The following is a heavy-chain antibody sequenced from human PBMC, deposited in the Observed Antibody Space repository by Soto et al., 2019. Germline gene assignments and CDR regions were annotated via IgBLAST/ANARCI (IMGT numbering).Heavy chain of an antibody. Sequence: PSETLSLTCTVSGGSISSGGYYWSWIRQHPGKGLEWIGYIYYSGSTYYNPSLKSRVTISVDTSKNQFSLNLSSVTAADPAVYYCERDPAYYDFWSGYHKSSYYYGMDVWGQGTTVTVSS. J-gene: IGHJ6*02. CDR1: GGSISSGGYY. V-gene: IGHV4-31*03. CDR2: IYYSGST. D-gene: IGHD3-3*01. CDR3: ERDPAYYDFWSGYHKSSYYYGMDV.